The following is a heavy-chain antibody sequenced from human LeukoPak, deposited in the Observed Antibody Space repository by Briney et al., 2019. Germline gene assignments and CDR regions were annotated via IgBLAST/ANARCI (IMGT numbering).Heavy chain of an antibody. CDR1: GFTFSSYS. CDR3: ARDSVLLWFGDLPYYFDI. D-gene: IGHD3-10*01. Sequence: GGSLRPSCAASGFTFSSYSMNWVRQAPGKGLEWVSYISSSSSTIYYADSVKGRFTISRDNAKNSLYLQMSSLRAEDTAVYYCARDSVLLWFGDLPYYFDIWGQGTLVTVSS. V-gene: IGHV3-48*01. J-gene: IGHJ4*02. CDR2: ISSSSSTI.